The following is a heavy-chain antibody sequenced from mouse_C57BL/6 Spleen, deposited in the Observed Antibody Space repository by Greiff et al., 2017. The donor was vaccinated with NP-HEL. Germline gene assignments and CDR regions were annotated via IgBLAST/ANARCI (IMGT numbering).Heavy chain of an antibody. V-gene: IGHV1-53*01. Sequence: QVQLQQPGTELVKPGASVKLSCTASGFTFTSYWMHWVKQRPGQGLEWIGNINPSNGGTKYNEKFKSKATLTVDKSSSTAYMQLSSLTSEDSAFYYCARSIYGWYYFDYWGQGTTLTVSS. CDR2: INPSNGGT. J-gene: IGHJ2*01. D-gene: IGHD1-1*02. CDR3: ARSIYGWYYFDY. CDR1: GFTFTSYW.